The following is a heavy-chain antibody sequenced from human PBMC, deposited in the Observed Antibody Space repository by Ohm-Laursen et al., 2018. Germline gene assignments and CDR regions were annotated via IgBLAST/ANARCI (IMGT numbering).Heavy chain of an antibody. CDR2: ISHSGST. J-gene: IGHJ4*02. Sequence: SETLSLTCTVSGGSISGYYWTWIRQPPGKGLEWIGYISHSGSTNYNPSLKSRVTISVDTSKNQFSLKLSSVTAADTAVYYCASHNFDSSGYYSPPRYWGQGTLVTVSS. D-gene: IGHD3-22*01. CDR3: ASHNFDSSGYYSPPRY. CDR1: GGSISGYY. V-gene: IGHV4-59*08.